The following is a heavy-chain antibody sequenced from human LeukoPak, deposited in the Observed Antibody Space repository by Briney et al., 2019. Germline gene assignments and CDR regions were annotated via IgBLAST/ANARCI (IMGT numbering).Heavy chain of an antibody. J-gene: IGHJ4*02. CDR2: IKSRTDGGTT. CDR1: GFSFTNAW. Sequence: GGSLRLSCAASGFSFTNAWMSWVRQAPGKGLEWVGHIKSRTDGGTTDYAAPVKDRFSISRDDSTDTLYLQMNSLETEDIAVYYCATEYYGAYNYWGQGTLVTVSS. V-gene: IGHV3-15*01. CDR3: ATEYYGAYNY. D-gene: IGHD4-17*01.